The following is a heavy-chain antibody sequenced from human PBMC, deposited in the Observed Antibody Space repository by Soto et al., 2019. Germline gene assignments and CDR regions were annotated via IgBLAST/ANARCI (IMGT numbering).Heavy chain of an antibody. D-gene: IGHD3-10*01. CDR2: MNPNSGNT. V-gene: IGHV1-8*01. Sequence: QVQLVQSGAEVKKPGASVKVSCKASGYTFTNYDINWVRQATGQGLVWMGWMNPNSGNTGYAQKFQGRVSMTRNTXXSTAYMELSSLRSEDTAVYYCARGYYYGSGSSPDYWGQGTLVTVSS. J-gene: IGHJ4*02. CDR3: ARGYYYGSGSSPDY. CDR1: GYTFTNYD.